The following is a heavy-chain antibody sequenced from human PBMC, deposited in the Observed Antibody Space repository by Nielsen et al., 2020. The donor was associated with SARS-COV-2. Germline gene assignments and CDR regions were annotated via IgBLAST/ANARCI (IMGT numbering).Heavy chain of an antibody. J-gene: IGHJ3*02. V-gene: IGHV3-30-3*01. Sequence: GESLKISCAASGFTFDDYAMHWVRQAPGKGLEWVAVISFDGSDEYSADSVKGRFTISRDNAKNTLYLQMTSLRTEDTAVYYCAREDSWELLRTYDALDIWGQGTMVSVSS. CDR3: AREDSWELLRTYDALDI. CDR1: GFTFDDYA. CDR2: ISFDGSDE. D-gene: IGHD1-26*01.